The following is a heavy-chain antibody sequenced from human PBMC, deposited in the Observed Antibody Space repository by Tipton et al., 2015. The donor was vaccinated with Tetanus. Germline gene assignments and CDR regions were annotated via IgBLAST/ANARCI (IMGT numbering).Heavy chain of an antibody. CDR3: ARDEYSNGLFRN. J-gene: IGHJ4*02. CDR1: GVSIRSSTYF. Sequence: TLSLTCAVSGVSIRSSTYFWGWIRQPPGKGLEWIGHIFYTGSSHYNPSFESRVTISVDTSKNQFSLNLSSVTAADTAVYFCARDEYSNGLFRNWGQGTQVTVST. CDR2: IFYTGSS. V-gene: IGHV4-39*02. D-gene: IGHD2/OR15-2a*01.